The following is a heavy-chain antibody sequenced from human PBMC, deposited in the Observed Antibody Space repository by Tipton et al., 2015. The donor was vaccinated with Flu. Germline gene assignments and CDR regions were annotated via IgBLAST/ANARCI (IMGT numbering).Heavy chain of an antibody. V-gene: IGHV4-61*02. CDR3: ARELGSPGNWYFDL. J-gene: IGHJ2*01. CDR1: GGSISSGSYY. Sequence: TLSLTCTVSGGSISSGSYYWSWIRQPAGKGLEWIGRIYTSGSTNYNPSLKRRVTISVDTSKNQFSLKLSSVTAADTAVYYCARELGSPGNWYFDLWGRGTLVTVSS. D-gene: IGHD3-3*02. CDR2: IYTSGST.